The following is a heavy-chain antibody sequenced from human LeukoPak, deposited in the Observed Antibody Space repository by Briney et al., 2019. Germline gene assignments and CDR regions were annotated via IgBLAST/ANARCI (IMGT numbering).Heavy chain of an antibody. Sequence: GGSLRLSCAASGFTVSSNYMSRVRQAPGKGLEWVSAISGSGGSTYYADSVKGRFTISRDNSKNTLYLQMHSLRAEDTAVYYCAKTGFYCSSTSCYFDYWGQGTLVTVSS. D-gene: IGHD2-2*01. J-gene: IGHJ4*02. CDR3: AKTGFYCSSTSCYFDY. CDR2: ISGSGGST. CDR1: GFTVSSNY. V-gene: IGHV3-23*01.